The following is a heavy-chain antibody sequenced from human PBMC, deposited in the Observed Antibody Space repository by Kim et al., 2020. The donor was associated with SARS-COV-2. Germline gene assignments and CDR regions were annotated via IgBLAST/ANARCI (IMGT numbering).Heavy chain of an antibody. D-gene: IGHD2-8*02. J-gene: IGHJ5*02. CDR3: ARGAIILEEGNWFDP. Sequence: LRRTLSLTCAVSGGSISSSNWWSWVRQPPGKGLEWIGEIYHSGSTNYNPSLKSRVTISVDKSKNQFSLKLSSVTAADTAVYYCARGAIILEEGNWFDPWGQGTLVTVSS. V-gene: IGHV4-4*02. CDR2: IYHSGST. CDR1: GGSISSSNW.